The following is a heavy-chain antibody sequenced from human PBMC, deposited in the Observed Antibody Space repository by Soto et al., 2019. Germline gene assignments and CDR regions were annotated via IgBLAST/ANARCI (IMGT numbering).Heavy chain of an antibody. CDR2: ISLDGSDK. CDR3: ATAVRGSPTAA. CDR1: GFTFSSLW. J-gene: IGHJ4*02. Sequence: EVQLVESGGGLVQPGGSLRLSCAASGFTFSSLWMSWVRQTPGKRLERVAHISLDGSDKYYVGSVKGRFTISRDNAKNSLYLQMNSLRAEDTAVYYCATAVRGSPTAAWGQGTLVTVSS. V-gene: IGHV3-7*01. D-gene: IGHD6-25*01.